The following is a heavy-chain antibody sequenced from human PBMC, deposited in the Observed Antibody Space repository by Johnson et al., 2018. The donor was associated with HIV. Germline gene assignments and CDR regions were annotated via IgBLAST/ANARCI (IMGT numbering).Heavy chain of an antibody. Sequence: VQLVESGGGLVQPGRSLRLSCAASGFTFDDYAMHWVRQAPGKGLEWVSGISWNSGSIGYADSVKGRFTISRDNAKNSLYLHMNSLRAEDTALYYCAKDRQWGHRDAFDIWGQGTMVTVSS. V-gene: IGHV3-9*01. J-gene: IGHJ3*02. CDR1: GFTFDDYA. D-gene: IGHD6-19*01. CDR3: AKDRQWGHRDAFDI. CDR2: ISWNSGSI.